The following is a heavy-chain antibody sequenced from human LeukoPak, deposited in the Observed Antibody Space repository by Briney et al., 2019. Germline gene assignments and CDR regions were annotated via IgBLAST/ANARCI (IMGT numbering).Heavy chain of an antibody. Sequence: GGSLRLSCAASGFTFSDYYMSWTRQAPGKGLEWVSYISSSGSTIYYADSVKGRFTISRDNAKNSLYLQMNSLRAEDTAVYYCASPLTMSNWFDPWGQGTLVTVSS. D-gene: IGHD3-22*01. V-gene: IGHV3-11*01. J-gene: IGHJ5*02. CDR2: ISSSGSTI. CDR1: GFTFSDYY. CDR3: ASPLTMSNWFDP.